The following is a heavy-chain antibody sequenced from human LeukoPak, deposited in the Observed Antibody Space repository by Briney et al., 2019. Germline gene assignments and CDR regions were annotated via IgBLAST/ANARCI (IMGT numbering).Heavy chain of an antibody. D-gene: IGHD2-21*01. Sequence: GRSLRLSRAASGVTFSIHGMHWGRQAPARGLERVAVIRYDGSDKYYADSVQGRFTIYRDNSKNTLYLQWHVLRAEDAAVYYCARDGNVVVPRWYFDLWGRGTLVTVSS. V-gene: IGHV3-33*01. CDR2: IRYDGSDK. CDR3: ARDGNVVVPRWYFDL. CDR1: GVTFSIHG. J-gene: IGHJ2*01.